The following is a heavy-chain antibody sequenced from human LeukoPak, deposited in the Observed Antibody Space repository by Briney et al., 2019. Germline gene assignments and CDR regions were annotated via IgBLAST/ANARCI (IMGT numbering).Heavy chain of an antibody. D-gene: IGHD3-10*01. CDR3: ARAPDYYGSGRSGFDY. Sequence: PGGSLRLSCAASGFTFSTYGMHWVRQAPGQGLEWVAVIWYDGSNKYYADSVKGRFTISRDNSKNTLYLQMNSLRAEDTAVYYCARAPDYYGSGRSGFDYWGQGTLVTVSS. J-gene: IGHJ4*02. CDR1: GFTFSTYG. CDR2: IWYDGSNK. V-gene: IGHV3-33*01.